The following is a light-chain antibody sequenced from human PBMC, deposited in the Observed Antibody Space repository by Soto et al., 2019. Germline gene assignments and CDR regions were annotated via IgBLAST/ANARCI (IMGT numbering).Light chain of an antibody. CDR1: SSDVGGYNY. V-gene: IGLV2-14*01. CDR3: SSYTSSSTQV. J-gene: IGLJ1*01. CDR2: DVS. Sequence: QSALTQPASVSGSPRQSITISCTGTSSDVGGYNYVSWYQQHPGKAPKLMIYDVSNRPSGVSNRFSGSKSGNTASLTISGLQAEDEADYHCSSYTSSSTQVFGTGTKLTVL.